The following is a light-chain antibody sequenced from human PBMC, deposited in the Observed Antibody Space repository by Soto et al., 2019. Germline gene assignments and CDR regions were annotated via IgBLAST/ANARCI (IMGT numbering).Light chain of an antibody. CDR3: HQYDDWSLT. CDR2: GAS. CDR1: QNIHNN. V-gene: IGKV3-15*01. Sequence: EIVMTQSPATLSVSPGERATLSCRASQNIHNNLAWFQQKPGQAPTFLIYGASTRATGIPARFSGSGSGTDFTLTISSLQSEDFAVYYCHQYDDWSLTFGGGTKVDIK. J-gene: IGKJ4*01.